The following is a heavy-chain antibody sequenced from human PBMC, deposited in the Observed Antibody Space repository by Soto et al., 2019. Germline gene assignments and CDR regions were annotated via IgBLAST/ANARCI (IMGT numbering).Heavy chain of an antibody. Sequence: VQLVQSGAEVKKPGSSVKLSCKASGGTFNRYTISWVRQAPGQGPEWMGGIIPIFGTANYAQKLQGRVAIIADESTSAAYMELRSLRSEDTAVYYCALWGFRDGNNSKYNYSGMDVWGQGTTVTVSS. J-gene: IGHJ6*02. CDR2: IIPIFGTA. CDR1: GGTFNRYT. D-gene: IGHD1-1*01. CDR3: ALWGFRDGNNSKYNYSGMDV. V-gene: IGHV1-69*01.